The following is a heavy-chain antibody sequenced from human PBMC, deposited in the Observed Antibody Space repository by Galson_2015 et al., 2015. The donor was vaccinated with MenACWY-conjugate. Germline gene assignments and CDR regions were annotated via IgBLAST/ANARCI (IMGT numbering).Heavy chain of an antibody. CDR3: ARGINIVVVPAAGYYYYYYGMDV. CDR1: GGTFSSYA. Sequence: LVKVSCKASGGTFSSYAISWMRQAPGQGLEWMGGIIPIFGTANYAQKFQGRVTITADESTSTAYMELSSLRSEDTAVYYCARGINIVVVPAAGYYYYYYGMDVWGQGTTVTVSS. D-gene: IGHD2-2*01. CDR2: IIPIFGTA. V-gene: IGHV1-69*13. J-gene: IGHJ6*02.